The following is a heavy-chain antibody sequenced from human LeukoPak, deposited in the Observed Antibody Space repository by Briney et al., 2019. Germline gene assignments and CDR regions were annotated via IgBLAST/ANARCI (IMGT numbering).Heavy chain of an antibody. V-gene: IGHV3-48*03. J-gene: IGHJ4*02. CDR1: GFTYSSYE. CDR2: ISSSGSTI. Sequence: GGSLRLSCAASGFTYSSYEMNWVRQAPGKGLEWVSYISSSGSTIYYADSVEGRFTISRDNAKNSLYLQMNSLRAEDTAVYYCARDIRHYDILTGYPDYWGQGTLVTASS. CDR3: ARDIRHYDILTGYPDY. D-gene: IGHD3-9*01.